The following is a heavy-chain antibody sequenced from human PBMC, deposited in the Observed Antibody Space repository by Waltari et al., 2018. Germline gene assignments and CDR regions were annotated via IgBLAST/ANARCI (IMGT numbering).Heavy chain of an antibody. CDR1: GYIFTVRC. J-gene: IGHJ4*02. Sequence: QMHLIQSAAEVKRTGSSVKVSCRSSGYIFTVRCLHWGRPPPGKALEWMGWMTPYNGNTKYAQTFQDRVTFTRDGSLTMYLELRSLRSEDTAVYYCARSPLDSSGTTFESWGQGTKITVSS. CDR3: ARSPLDSSGTTFES. CDR2: MTPYNGNT. V-gene: IGHV1-45*02. D-gene: IGHD1-1*01.